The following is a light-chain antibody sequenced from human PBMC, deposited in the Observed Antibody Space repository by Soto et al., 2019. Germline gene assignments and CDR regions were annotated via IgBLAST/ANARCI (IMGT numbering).Light chain of an antibody. Sequence: DIQMTQSPSSLSASVGDSVTITCQASQDISNYLNWYQQKPGKAPKLLIYDASNLETGVPSRFSGSGSGTDFTFTISSLQPEDIATYYCQQYDNLLVTFGGGTKVEIK. CDR3: QQYDNLLVT. CDR2: DAS. CDR1: QDISNY. J-gene: IGKJ4*01. V-gene: IGKV1-33*01.